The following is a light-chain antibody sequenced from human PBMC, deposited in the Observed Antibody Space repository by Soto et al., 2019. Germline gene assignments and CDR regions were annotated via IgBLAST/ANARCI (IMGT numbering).Light chain of an antibody. V-gene: IGLV2-8*01. J-gene: IGLJ1*01. CDR1: KNDIGVYDF. CDR2: EVV. Sequence: QSALTQPPSASGSPGQSVTISCTGTKNDIGVYDFVSWYQHYPGKAPRLIIYEVVQRPSGVPDRFSGSKSGNTASLTVSGLQAADEADYFCKSYAGSNTYVFGSRTKVTVL. CDR3: KSYAGSNTYV.